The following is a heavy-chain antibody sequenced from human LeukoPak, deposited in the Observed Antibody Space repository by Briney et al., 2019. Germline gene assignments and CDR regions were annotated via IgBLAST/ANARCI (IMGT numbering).Heavy chain of an antibody. D-gene: IGHD6-13*01. J-gene: IGHJ1*01. V-gene: IGHV3-21*04. CDR1: GLTFNNYS. CDR2: ITGDSRYI. Sequence: GGSLRLSCAASGLTFNNYSMNWVRQAPGQGLEWVSSITGDSRYINYAGSLQGRFTISRDNAKKSLYLQMTSLRAEDTAVYYCAKEESSSWQNWGQGTLVSVSS. CDR3: AKEESSSWQN.